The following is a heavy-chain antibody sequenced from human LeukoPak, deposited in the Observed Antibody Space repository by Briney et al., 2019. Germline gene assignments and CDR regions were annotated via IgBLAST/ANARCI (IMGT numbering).Heavy chain of an antibody. D-gene: IGHD3-3*01. Sequence: VKVSCKVSGGSFTNNAISWVRQAPGQGPEWMGRILPIFGTAEYAERFQGRVTITADKSTNTAYMELTSLKVEDTALYFCARGKGFVGHFDFWGQGTLVTVSS. V-gene: IGHV1-69*06. CDR3: ARGKGFVGHFDF. CDR2: ILPIFGTA. J-gene: IGHJ4*02. CDR1: GGSFTNNA.